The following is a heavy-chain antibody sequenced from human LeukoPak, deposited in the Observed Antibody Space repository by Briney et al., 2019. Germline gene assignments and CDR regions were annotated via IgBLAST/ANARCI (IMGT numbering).Heavy chain of an antibody. V-gene: IGHV4-59*11. J-gene: IGHJ4*02. CDR1: GGSISSHY. Sequence: SETLSLTCTVSGGSISSHYWSWIRQPPGKGLEWIGYIYYSGSTNYNPSLKSRVTKSVDTSKNQFSLKLSSVTAADTAVYYCARVGGFGESSYWGQGTLVTVSS. D-gene: IGHD3-10*01. CDR2: IYYSGST. CDR3: ARVGGFGESSY.